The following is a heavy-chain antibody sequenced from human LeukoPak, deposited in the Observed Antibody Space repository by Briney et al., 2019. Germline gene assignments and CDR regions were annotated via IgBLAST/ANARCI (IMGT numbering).Heavy chain of an antibody. D-gene: IGHD3-16*01. CDR2: INHSGST. CDR1: GGSFSGYY. J-gene: IGHJ4*02. CDR3: ARSHDYVWGSRYSSFDY. Sequence: SETLSLTCAVYGGSFSGYYWSWLRQPPEKGLEWIGEINHSGSTNYNPSLKSRITISVDTSKNQFSLKLSSVTAADTAVYYCARSHDYVWGSRYSSFDYWGQGTLVTVSS. V-gene: IGHV4-34*01.